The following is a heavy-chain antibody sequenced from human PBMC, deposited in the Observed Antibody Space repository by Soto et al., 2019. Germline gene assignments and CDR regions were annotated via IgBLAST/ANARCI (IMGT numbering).Heavy chain of an antibody. J-gene: IGHJ5*02. Sequence: SQTLSLTCAISGDSVSSNSAAWNWIRQSPSRGLEWLGRTYYRSKWYNDYAVSVKSRITINPDTSKNQFSLQLNSVTPEDTAVYYGAREMFTPPRTRYRGDPARRNNWFDPWRQGTLVTVYS. CDR3: AREMFTPPRTRYRGDPARRNNWFDP. D-gene: IGHD5-12*01. CDR1: GDSVSSNSAA. V-gene: IGHV6-1*01. CDR2: TYYRSKWYN.